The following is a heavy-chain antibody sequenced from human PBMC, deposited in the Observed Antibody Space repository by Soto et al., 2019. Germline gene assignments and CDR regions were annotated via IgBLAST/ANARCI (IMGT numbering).Heavy chain of an antibody. CDR2: IIPIFGTA. V-gene: IGHV1-69*13. Sequence: ASVKVSCKASGGTFSSYAISWVRQAPGQGLEWMGGIIPIFGTASYAQKFQGRVTITADESTSTAYMELSSLRSEDTAVYYCARDRGSSSSAAFDIWGQGTMVTVSS. CDR1: GGTFSSYA. CDR3: ARDRGSSSSAAFDI. J-gene: IGHJ3*02. D-gene: IGHD6-6*01.